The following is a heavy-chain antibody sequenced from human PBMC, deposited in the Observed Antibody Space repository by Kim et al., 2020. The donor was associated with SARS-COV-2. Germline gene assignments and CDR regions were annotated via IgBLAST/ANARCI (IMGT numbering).Heavy chain of an antibody. CDR1: GGSISSSSYY. J-gene: IGHJ4*02. V-gene: IGHV4-39*01. D-gene: IGHD1-26*01. CDR3: ARLDREAGGHDY. CDR2: IYYSGST. Sequence: SETLSLTCTVSGGSISSSSYYWGWIRQPPGKGLEWIGSIYYSGSTYYNPSLKSRVTISVDTSKNQFSLKLSSVTAADTAVYYCARLDREAGGHDYWGQGTLVTVSS.